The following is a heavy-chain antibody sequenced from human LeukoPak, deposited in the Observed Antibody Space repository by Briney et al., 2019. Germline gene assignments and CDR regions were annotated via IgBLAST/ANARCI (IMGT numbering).Heavy chain of an antibody. CDR1: GFTFSSYG. Sequence: PGGSLRLSCAASGFTFSSYGMHWVRQAPGKGLEWVSAISGSGGSTYYADSVKGRFTISRDNSKNTLYLQMNSLRAEDTAVYYCAKDPPRYEYSYGYSWGQGTLVTVSS. J-gene: IGHJ4*02. CDR3: AKDPPRYEYSYGYS. V-gene: IGHV3-23*01. CDR2: ISGSGGST. D-gene: IGHD5-18*01.